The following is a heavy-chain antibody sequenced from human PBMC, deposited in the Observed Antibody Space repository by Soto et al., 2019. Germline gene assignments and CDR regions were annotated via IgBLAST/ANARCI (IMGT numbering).Heavy chain of an antibody. V-gene: IGHV3-23*01. CDR2: ISGSGDST. J-gene: IGHJ4*02. Sequence: GGSLRLSCAASGFTFSSYAMNWVRQDPGKGLEWVSVISGSGDSTYYADSVKGRFTISRDNSKDTLYLQMNSLRTEDTAVYYCARRGPGTYFDYWGQGTLVTVSS. CDR3: ARRGPGTYFDY. CDR1: GFTFSSYA. D-gene: IGHD6-13*01.